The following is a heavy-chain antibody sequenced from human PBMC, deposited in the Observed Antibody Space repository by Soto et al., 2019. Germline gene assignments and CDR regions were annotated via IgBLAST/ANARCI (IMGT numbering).Heavy chain of an antibody. Sequence: GESLKLSCTGVGYSFTSYWIGWVRQMPGKGLEWMGIIYPGDSDTRYSPSFQGQVTISADKSISTVYLQWSSLKASDTAMYYCARGYCTTTICDPWFDPWGQGTLVTVSS. J-gene: IGHJ5*02. CDR3: ARGYCTTTICDPWFDP. V-gene: IGHV5-51*01. D-gene: IGHD2-2*01. CDR1: GYSFTSYW. CDR2: IYPGDSDT.